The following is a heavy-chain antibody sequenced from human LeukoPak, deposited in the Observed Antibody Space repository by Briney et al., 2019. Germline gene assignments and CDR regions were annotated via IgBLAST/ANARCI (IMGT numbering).Heavy chain of an antibody. V-gene: IGHV3-74*01. CDR3: ARGSCSTNNCYERLRGLDV. D-gene: IGHD2-2*01. Sequence: GGSLRLSCVASGFTFSSSWLHWVRQAPGQGLVWVSRINSVGTSTVYADSVRGRFTISRDDANNTLYLQMNSLRAGDTAVYYRARGSCSTNNCYERLRGLDVWGQGTTVTVSS. CDR1: GFTFSSSW. CDR2: INSVGTST. J-gene: IGHJ6*02.